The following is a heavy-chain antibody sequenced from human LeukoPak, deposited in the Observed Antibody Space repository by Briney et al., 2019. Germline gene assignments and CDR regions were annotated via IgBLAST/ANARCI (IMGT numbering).Heavy chain of an antibody. CDR1: GFTFSSYG. V-gene: IGHV3-30*03. CDR3: ARERRSSWLPDAFDI. J-gene: IGHJ3*02. D-gene: IGHD6-13*01. CDR2: ISYDGSNK. Sequence: GGSLRLSCAASGFTFSSYGMHWVRQAPGKGLEWVAVISYDGSNKYYADSVKGRFTISRDNSKNTLYLQMNSLRAEDTAVYYCARERRSSWLPDAFDIWGQGTMVTVSS.